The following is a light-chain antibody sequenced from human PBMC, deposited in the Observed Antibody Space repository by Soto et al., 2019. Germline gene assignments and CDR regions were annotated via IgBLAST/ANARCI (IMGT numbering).Light chain of an antibody. CDR3: QESYSALWGT. Sequence: IQMTQSPSSRSASVGDRVTITFRASQGISSYLAWYQQKPGKAPKLLIYAASTLQSGVPSRFSGSGSGTDFTLTISSLQPEDFATYYCQESYSALWGTCGQGTKVDIK. CDR2: AAS. J-gene: IGKJ1*01. V-gene: IGKV1-39*01. CDR1: QGISSY.